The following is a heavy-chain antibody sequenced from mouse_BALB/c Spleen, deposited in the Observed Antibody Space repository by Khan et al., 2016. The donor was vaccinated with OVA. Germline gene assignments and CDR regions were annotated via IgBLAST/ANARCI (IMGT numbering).Heavy chain of an antibody. CDR2: ISYSGST. CDR1: GYSITSGYG. V-gene: IGHV3-2*02. D-gene: IGHD1-2*01. J-gene: IGHJ2*01. CDR3: ARTARIKY. Sequence: VQLKQSGPGLVKPSQSLSLTCTVTGYSITSGYGWNWIRQFPGNKLECMGYISYSGSTNYNPSLKSRISITPDTSKNQFFLQLNSVTTEDTATYYCARTARIKYWGQGTTLTVSS.